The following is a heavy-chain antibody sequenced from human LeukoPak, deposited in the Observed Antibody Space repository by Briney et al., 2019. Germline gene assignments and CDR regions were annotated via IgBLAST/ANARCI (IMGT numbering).Heavy chain of an antibody. CDR1: GYXFTSYW. CDR2: IYPGDSDT. Sequence: GESLKISCNGSGYXFTSYWICWVRQMPGKGLEWMGIIYPGDSDTRYSPSFQGQVTISADKSISTAYLQWSSLKASDTAMYYCARAPDYDDYFVGAFDIWGQGTMVTVSS. CDR3: ARAPDYDDYFVGAFDI. D-gene: IGHD4-17*01. V-gene: IGHV5-51*01. J-gene: IGHJ3*02.